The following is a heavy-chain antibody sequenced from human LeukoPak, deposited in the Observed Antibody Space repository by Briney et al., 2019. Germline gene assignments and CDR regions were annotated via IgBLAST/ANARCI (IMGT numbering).Heavy chain of an antibody. CDR3: ARDRYCSGGSCIDAFDI. D-gene: IGHD2-15*01. CDR2: IWYDGSNK. V-gene: IGHV3-33*01. J-gene: IGHJ3*02. CDR1: GFTFSSYG. Sequence: GGSLRLSCAASGFTFSSYGMHWVRQAPGKGLEWMAVIWYDGSNKYYADSVKGRFTISRDNSKNTLYLQMNSLRAEDTAVYYCARDRYCSGGSCIDAFDIWGQGTMVTVSS.